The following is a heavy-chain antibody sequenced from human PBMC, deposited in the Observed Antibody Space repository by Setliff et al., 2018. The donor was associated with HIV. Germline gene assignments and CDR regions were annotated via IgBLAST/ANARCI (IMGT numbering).Heavy chain of an antibody. CDR1: GFTFSSYA. J-gene: IGHJ4*02. CDR2: ISGSGGST. D-gene: IGHD3-10*01. CDR3: AKKTAAYTSGSWLHY. V-gene: IGHV3-23*01. Sequence: GGSLRLSCAASGFTFSSYAMSWVRQASGKGLEWVSAISGSGGSTYYADSVKGRFTISRDNSKNTLYLQMNSLRAEDTAVYYCAKKTAAYTSGSWLHYWGQGTLVTVSS.